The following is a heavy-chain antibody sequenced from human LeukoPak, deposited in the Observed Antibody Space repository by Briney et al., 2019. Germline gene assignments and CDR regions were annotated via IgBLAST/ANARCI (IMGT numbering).Heavy chain of an antibody. D-gene: IGHD4-11*01. CDR1: GYTFTSYY. Sequence: ASVKVSCKASGYTFTSYYMHWVRQAPGQGLEWMGIINPSGGSTSYAQKFQGRVTMTRDTSTSTVYVELSSLRSEDTAVYYCARDREGNYRGYSWFDPWGQGTLVTVSS. CDR2: INPSGGST. CDR3: ARDREGNYRGYSWFDP. V-gene: IGHV1-46*01. J-gene: IGHJ5*02.